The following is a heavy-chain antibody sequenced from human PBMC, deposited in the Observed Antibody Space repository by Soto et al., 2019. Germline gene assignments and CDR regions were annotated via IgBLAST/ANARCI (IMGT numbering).Heavy chain of an antibody. CDR3: AREAPYGDYYYYGMDV. J-gene: IGHJ6*02. CDR2: ISSSSSYI. D-gene: IGHD3-10*01. V-gene: IGHV3-21*01. CDR1: GFTFSSYS. Sequence: GGSLRLSCAASGFTFSSYSMNWVRQAPGKGLEWVSSISSSSSYIYYADSVKGRFTISRDNAKNSLYLQMNSLRAEDTAVYYCAREAPYGDYYYYGMDVWGQGTTVTVSS.